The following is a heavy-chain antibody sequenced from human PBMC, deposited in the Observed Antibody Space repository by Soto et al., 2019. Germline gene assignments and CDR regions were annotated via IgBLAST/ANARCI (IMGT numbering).Heavy chain of an antibody. V-gene: IGHV3-33*01. Sequence: GGSLRLSCAASGFTFSSYGMHWVRQAPGKGLEWVAVIWYDGSNKYYADSVKGRFTISRDNSKNTLYLQMNSLRAEDTAVYYCARDPGIAADAYYYYYGMDVWGQGTTVTVSS. J-gene: IGHJ6*02. CDR2: IWYDGSNK. CDR3: ARDPGIAADAYYYYYGMDV. D-gene: IGHD6-13*01. CDR1: GFTFSSYG.